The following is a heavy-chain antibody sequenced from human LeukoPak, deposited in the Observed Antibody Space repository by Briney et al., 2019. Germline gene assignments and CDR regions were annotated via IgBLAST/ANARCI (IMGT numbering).Heavy chain of an antibody. CDR3: ARDPSYGGGPGAFDI. CDR2: IYYSGST. J-gene: IGHJ3*02. V-gene: IGHV4-61*01. Sequence: SETLSLTCTVSGGSISSSSYYWSWIRQPPGKGLEWIGYIYYSGSTNYNPSLKSRVTISVDTSKNQFSLKLSSVTAADTAVYYCARDPSYGGGPGAFDIWGQGTMVTVSS. D-gene: IGHD4-23*01. CDR1: GGSISSSSYY.